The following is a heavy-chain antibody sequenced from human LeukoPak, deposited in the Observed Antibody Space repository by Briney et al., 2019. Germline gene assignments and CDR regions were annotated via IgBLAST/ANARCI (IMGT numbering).Heavy chain of an antibody. J-gene: IGHJ4*02. CDR1: GGSISRYY. V-gene: IGHV4-34*01. CDR2: INHSGST. Sequence: KPSETLSLTCTVSGGSISRYYWSWIRQPPGKGLEWIGEINHSGSTNYNPSLKSRVTISVDTSKNQFSLKLSSVTAADTAVYYCAKVKSDFDYWGQGTLVTVSS. CDR3: AKVKSDFDY.